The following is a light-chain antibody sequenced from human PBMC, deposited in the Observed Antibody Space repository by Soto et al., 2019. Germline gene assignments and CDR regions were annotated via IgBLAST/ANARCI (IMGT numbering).Light chain of an antibody. J-gene: IGLJ1*01. V-gene: IGLV5-37*01. CDR3: MIWPSNAPGV. CDR1: SDINVGSYN. Sequence: QAVVTQPPSSSASPGESARLTCTLPSDINVGSYNIYWYQQKPGSPPRYLLYYYSDSDKGQGSGVPSRFSGSKDASANTGILLISGLQSEDEADYYCMIWPSNAPGVFGTGTKLTVL. CDR2: YYSDSDK.